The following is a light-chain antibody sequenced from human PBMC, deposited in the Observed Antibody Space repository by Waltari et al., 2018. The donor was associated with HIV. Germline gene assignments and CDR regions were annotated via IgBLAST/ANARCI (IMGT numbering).Light chain of an antibody. CDR2: EDT. CDR3: YSTDSSGYLFV. CDR1: ALAKKY. Sequence: SYELTQPPSESVSPGQTARITCSGDALAKKYAYWYQQKSGQAPVLVIYEDTKRPSGIPDRFSGSSSGAMATLTISGAQLEDEGDYYCYSTDSSGYLFVFGTGTKVTVL. V-gene: IGLV3-10*01. J-gene: IGLJ1*01.